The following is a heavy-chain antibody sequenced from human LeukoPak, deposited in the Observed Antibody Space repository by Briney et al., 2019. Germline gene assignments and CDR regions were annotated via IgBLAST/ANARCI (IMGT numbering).Heavy chain of an antibody. Sequence: ASVKVSCKVSGYTLTELSMHWVRQAPGKGLEWMGGFDPEDGETIYAQKFQGRVTMTEDTSTDTAYMELSSLRSEDTAVYYCARDLGIAARHLPGYYYMDVWGKGTTVTVSS. V-gene: IGHV1-24*01. CDR1: GYTLTELS. CDR3: ARDLGIAARHLPGYYYMDV. J-gene: IGHJ6*03. CDR2: FDPEDGET. D-gene: IGHD6-6*01.